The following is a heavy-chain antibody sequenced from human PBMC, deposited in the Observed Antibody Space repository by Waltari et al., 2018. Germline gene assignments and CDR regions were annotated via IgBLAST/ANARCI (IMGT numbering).Heavy chain of an antibody. D-gene: IGHD6-6*01. Sequence: QVQLVQSGAEVKKPGSSVKVSCKASGGTFSSYTISWVRQAPGQGLEWMGWMNPNSGNTGYAQKFQGRVTMTRNTSISTAYMELSSLRSEDTAVYYCARGVSIAARRLRYYYGMDVWGQGTTVTVSS. CDR3: ARGVSIAARRLRYYYGMDV. CDR1: GGTFSSYT. CDR2: MNPNSGNT. V-gene: IGHV1-8*02. J-gene: IGHJ6*02.